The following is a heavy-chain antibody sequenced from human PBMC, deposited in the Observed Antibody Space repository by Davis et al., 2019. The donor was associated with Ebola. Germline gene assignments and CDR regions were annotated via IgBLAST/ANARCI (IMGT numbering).Heavy chain of an antibody. J-gene: IGHJ5*02. D-gene: IGHD2-8*01. CDR2: IYPGDSDT. V-gene: IGHV5-51*01. Sequence: KVSCKGSGYSFTSYWIGWVRQMPGKGLEWMGIIYPGDSDTRYSPSFQGQVTISADKSISTAYLQWSSLKASDTAMYYCARQQRNGIYCTNGVCSSPVGGWKTWGQGTLVTVSS. CDR1: GYSFTSYW. CDR3: ARQQRNGIYCTNGVCSSPVGGWKT.